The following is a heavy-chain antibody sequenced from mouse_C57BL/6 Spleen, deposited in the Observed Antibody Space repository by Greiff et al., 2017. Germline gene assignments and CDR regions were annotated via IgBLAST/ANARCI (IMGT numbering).Heavy chain of an antibody. CDR2: IYPSDSET. CDR1: GYTFTSYW. V-gene: IGHV1-61*01. J-gene: IGHJ2*01. D-gene: IGHD1-1*01. Sequence: QVQLKQPGAELVRPGSSVKLSCKASGYTFTSYWMDWVKQRPGQGLEWIGNIYPSDSETHYNQKFKDKATLTVDKSSSTAYMQLSSLTSEDSAVYYCARGGTVVAGDYWGQGTTLTVSS. CDR3: ARGGTVVAGDY.